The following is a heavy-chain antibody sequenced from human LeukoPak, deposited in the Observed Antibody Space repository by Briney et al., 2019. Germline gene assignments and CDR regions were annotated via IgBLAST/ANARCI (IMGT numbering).Heavy chain of an antibody. J-gene: IGHJ4*02. V-gene: IGHV1-69*05. CDR2: IKPIVGTL. Sequence: SVTVSLKASAGSCGSCAISWLWQPPGQGLEWMGGIKPIVGTLTDAQKSQGTVTISTDESTCTAYMQLSSLRSEETAIYYCARDRYYDGSGYYYESEYWGQGTLVTVSS. CDR1: AGSCGSCA. CDR3: ARDRYYDGSGYYYESEY. D-gene: IGHD3-22*01.